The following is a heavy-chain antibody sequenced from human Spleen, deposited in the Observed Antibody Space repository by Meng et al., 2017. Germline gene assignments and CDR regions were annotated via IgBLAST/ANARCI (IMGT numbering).Heavy chain of an antibody. CDR1: GFTFSNAW. V-gene: IGHV3-15*01. J-gene: IGHJ3*02. CDR3: TTDSIAAAGNIGDAFDI. CDR2: IKSKTDGGTT. Sequence: GESLKISCAASGFTFSNAWMSWVRQAPGKGLEWVGRIKSKTDGGTTDYAAPVKGRFTISRDDSKNTLYLQMNSLKTEDTAVYYCTTDSIAAAGNIGDAFDIWGQGTMVTVSS. D-gene: IGHD6-13*01.